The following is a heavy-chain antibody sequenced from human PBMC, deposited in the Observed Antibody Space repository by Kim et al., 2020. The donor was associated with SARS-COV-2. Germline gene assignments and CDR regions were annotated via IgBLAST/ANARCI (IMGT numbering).Heavy chain of an antibody. CDR2: IKPSAGST. Sequence: ASVKVSCKAXGYTFTNHYIHWVRQAPGQGLEWLRIIKPSAGSTRSALTFQDRVTMTRDTSTSTVFLELASLRSEDTAVYFCARDRSRALEHWGQGTLVIVSP. CDR1: GYTFTNHY. J-gene: IGHJ4*02. V-gene: IGHV1-46*01. CDR3: ARDRSRALEH. D-gene: IGHD3-10*01.